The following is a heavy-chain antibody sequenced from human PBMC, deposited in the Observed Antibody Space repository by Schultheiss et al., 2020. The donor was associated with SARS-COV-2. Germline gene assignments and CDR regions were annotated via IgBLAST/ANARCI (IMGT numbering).Heavy chain of an antibody. CDR1: GFTFSRYS. CDR3: ARHGQGY. Sequence: GGSLRLSCAASGFTFSRYSMSWVRQPPGKGLEWVANINQDGSEKYNVDSVKGRFTISRDNAKNSLYLQMNSLRAEDTAVYYCARHGQGYWGRGTPVTVSS. CDR2: INQDGSEK. J-gene: IGHJ4*02. D-gene: IGHD2-8*01. V-gene: IGHV3-7*03.